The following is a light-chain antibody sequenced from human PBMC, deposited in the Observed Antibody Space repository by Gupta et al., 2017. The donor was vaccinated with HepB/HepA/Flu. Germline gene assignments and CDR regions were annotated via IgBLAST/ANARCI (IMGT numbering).Light chain of an antibody. Sequence: EIVLTQSPGTLSLPPVERATLSCRASQSVSSHYLAWYQQKPGQAPRLRIYGASSRATGIPDRFSGSGSGTDFTLTISRLEPEDFAVYYCQQYGSSRGSFGQGTKLEIK. V-gene: IGKV3-20*01. J-gene: IGKJ2*04. CDR2: GAS. CDR1: QSVSSHY. CDR3: QQYGSSRGS.